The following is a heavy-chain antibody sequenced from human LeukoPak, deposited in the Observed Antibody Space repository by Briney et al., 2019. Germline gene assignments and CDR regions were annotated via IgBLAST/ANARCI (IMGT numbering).Heavy chain of an antibody. Sequence: PGGSLRLSCAASGFTFSSYAMSWVRQAPGKGLEWVSAISGSGGSTYYADSVKGRFTISRDNSKNTLYPQMNSLRAEDTAVYYYPKLNSILLWFGELFFDYWGQGTLVTVSS. CDR1: GFTFSSYA. D-gene: IGHD3-10*01. CDR2: ISGSGGST. V-gene: IGHV3-23*01. CDR3: PKLNSILLWFGELFFDY. J-gene: IGHJ4*02.